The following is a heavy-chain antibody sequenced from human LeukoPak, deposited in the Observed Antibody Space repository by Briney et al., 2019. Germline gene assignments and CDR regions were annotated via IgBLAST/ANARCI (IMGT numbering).Heavy chain of an antibody. Sequence: SQTLSLTCTVSGGSISSDNYYWNWIRQPPGKGLEWIGYIYHSGSTYYNPSLKSRVTISVDRSKNQFSLKLSSVTAADTAVYYCATHWGFCSSKSCYEDYWGQGTLVTVSS. CDR3: ATHWGFCSSKSCYEDY. J-gene: IGHJ4*02. V-gene: IGHV4-30-2*01. CDR1: GGSISSDNYY. D-gene: IGHD2-2*01. CDR2: IYHSGST.